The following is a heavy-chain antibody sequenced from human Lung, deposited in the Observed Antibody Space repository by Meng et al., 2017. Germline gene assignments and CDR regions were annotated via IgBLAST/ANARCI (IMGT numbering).Heavy chain of an antibody. Sequence: QGQLHESGPGLVKPSQTLSLTCTVSGGSISSSNYYWSWIRQPPGKGLEWSGHIYNSGSTYYNPSLKSRITISVDTSKNQFSLKLSSVTAADTAVYYCARGQRGYFDLWGRGTLVTVPS. CDR3: ARGQRGYFDL. J-gene: IGHJ2*01. CDR1: GGSISSSNYY. V-gene: IGHV4-30-4*01. CDR2: IYNSGST.